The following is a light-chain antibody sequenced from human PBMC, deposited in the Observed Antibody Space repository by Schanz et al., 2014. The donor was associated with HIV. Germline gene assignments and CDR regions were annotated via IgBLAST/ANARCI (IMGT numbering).Light chain of an antibody. V-gene: IGLV1-44*01. Sequence: QSVLTQPPSASGTPGQRVTISCSGSSSNVGSNTVNWYQPPPGTAPKLLMYANNQRASGVPDRFSGSGSGTSASLAISGLRSEDEADYYCAGWDDSLNVWVFGGGTKVTVL. CDR1: SSNVGSNT. CDR2: ANN. CDR3: AGWDDSLNVWV. J-gene: IGLJ3*02.